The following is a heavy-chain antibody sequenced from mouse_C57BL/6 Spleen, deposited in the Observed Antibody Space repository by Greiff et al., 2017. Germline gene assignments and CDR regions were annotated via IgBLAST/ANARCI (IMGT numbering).Heavy chain of an antibody. CDR2: INPSNGGT. J-gene: IGHJ3*01. CDR1: GYTFTSYW. V-gene: IGHV1-53*01. CDR3: AREIYYDYLAWFAY. D-gene: IGHD2-4*01. Sequence: QVHVKQPGTELVKPGASVKLSCKASGYTFTSYWMHWVKQRPGQGLEWIGNINPSNGGTNYNEKFKSKATLTVDKSSSTAYMQLSSLTSEDSAVYYCAREIYYDYLAWFAYWGQGTLVTVSA.